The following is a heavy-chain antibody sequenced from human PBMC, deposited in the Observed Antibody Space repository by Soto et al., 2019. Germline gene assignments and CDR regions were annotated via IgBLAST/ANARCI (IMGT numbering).Heavy chain of an antibody. CDR1: GFTFTTSS. CDR2: ISGNGYTT. D-gene: IGHD5-18*01. Sequence: EVQVLESGGDLVQPGGSLRLTCAVSGFTFTTSSINWVRQAPGKGLEWVSSISGNGYTTYYADSVTGRFTISTDNSKSTEFLQMNSPRVEDTALYYCAKGVEHSTADAFETWGQGTMVTVAS. V-gene: IGHV3-23*01. J-gene: IGHJ3*02. CDR3: AKGVEHSTADAFET.